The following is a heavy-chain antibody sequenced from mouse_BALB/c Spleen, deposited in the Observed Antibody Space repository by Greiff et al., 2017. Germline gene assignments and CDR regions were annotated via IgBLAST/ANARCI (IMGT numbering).Heavy chain of an antibody. CDR1: GYAFSSYW. Sequence: QVQLQQSGAELVRPGSSVKISCKASGYAFSSYWMNWVKQRPGQGLEWIGQIYPGDGDTNYNGKFKGKATLTADKSSSTAYMQISSLTSEDSAVYFCARGEDGNYWFAYWGQGTLVTVSA. D-gene: IGHD2-1*01. CDR2: IYPGDGDT. CDR3: ARGEDGNYWFAY. J-gene: IGHJ3*01. V-gene: IGHV1-80*01.